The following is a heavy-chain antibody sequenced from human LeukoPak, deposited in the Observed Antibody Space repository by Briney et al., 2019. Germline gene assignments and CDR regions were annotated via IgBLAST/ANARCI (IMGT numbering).Heavy chain of an antibody. J-gene: IGHJ6*03. CDR2: IYYSGST. Sequence: SQTLSLTCTVSGGSINTDNNYWTWIRQPPGKGLEWIGYIYYSGSTNYNPSLKSRVTISVDTSKNQFSLKLSSVTAADTAVYYCARGGYDFWRNYYYMDVWGKGTTVTVSS. V-gene: IGHV4-61*01. D-gene: IGHD3-3*01. CDR1: GGSINTDNNY. CDR3: ARGGYDFWRNYYYMDV.